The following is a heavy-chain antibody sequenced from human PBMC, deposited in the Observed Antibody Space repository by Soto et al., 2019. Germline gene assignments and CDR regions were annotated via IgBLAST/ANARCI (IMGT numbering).Heavy chain of an antibody. D-gene: IGHD2-15*01. CDR3: AREDSVVVVAATPLGD. J-gene: IGHJ4*02. V-gene: IGHV1-69*08. Sequence: QVQLVQSGAEVKKPGSSVKVSCKASGGTFSSYTISWVRQAPGQGLEWMGRIIPILGIANYAQKFQGRVTITADKSTSTAYMELSSLRSEDTAVYYCAREDSVVVVAATPLGDWGQGTLVTVSS. CDR2: IIPILGIA. CDR1: GGTFSSYT.